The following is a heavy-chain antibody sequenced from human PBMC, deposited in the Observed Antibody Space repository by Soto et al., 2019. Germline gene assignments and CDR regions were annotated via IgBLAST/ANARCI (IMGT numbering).Heavy chain of an antibody. V-gene: IGHV1-18*04. CDR1: GYTFTSYG. CDR3: ARGLSMGRITIFGVVTEDAFDI. CDR2: ISAYNGNT. J-gene: IGHJ3*02. Sequence: ASVKVSCKASGYTFTSYGISWVRQAPGQGLEWMGWISAYNGNTNYAQKLQGRVTMTTDTSTSTAYMELRSLRSDDTAVYYCARGLSMGRITIFGVVTEDAFDIWGQGTMVTVSS. D-gene: IGHD3-3*01.